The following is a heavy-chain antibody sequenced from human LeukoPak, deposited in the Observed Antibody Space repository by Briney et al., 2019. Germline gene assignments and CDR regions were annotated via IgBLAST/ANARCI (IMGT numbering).Heavy chain of an antibody. Sequence: PVGCLRLSCAASGFTFSNYAMSCVCQAPGKGLKWVSGIINRGGNTYYADSVKGRVTISRENSKNTRHLQMTSPRTEDTAVYYCEKEYSSNWGYMDVWGKGTTVTVSS. D-gene: IGHD6-13*01. CDR1: GFTFSNYA. J-gene: IGHJ6*03. CDR2: IINRGGNT. CDR3: EKEYSSNWGYMDV. V-gene: IGHV3-23*01.